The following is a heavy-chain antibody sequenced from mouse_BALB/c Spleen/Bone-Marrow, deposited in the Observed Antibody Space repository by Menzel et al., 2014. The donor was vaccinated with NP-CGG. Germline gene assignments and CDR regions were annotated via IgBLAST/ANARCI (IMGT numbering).Heavy chain of an antibody. CDR1: GYTFTDYE. J-gene: IGHJ3*01. V-gene: IGHV1-15*01. Sequence: QVHVKQSGAELVRPGASVKLSCKALGYTFTDYEMHWVKQTPVHGLEWIGAIHPGSGGTAYNQKFKGKATLTADKSSSTAYMELSSLTSEDSAVYYCTREARTGAWFPNWGQGTLVTVSA. CDR2: IHPGSGGT. CDR3: TREARTGAWFPN. D-gene: IGHD4-1*01.